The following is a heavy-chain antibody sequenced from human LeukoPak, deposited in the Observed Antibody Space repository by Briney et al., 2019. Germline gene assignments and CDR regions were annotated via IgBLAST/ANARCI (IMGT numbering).Heavy chain of an antibody. CDR2: MYTSGST. D-gene: IGHD6-6*01. CDR1: GGSISSFS. CDR3: AREVSLISSIGDWLDP. V-gene: IGHV4-4*07. Sequence: SETLSLTCTVSGGSISSFSWNWIRQPAEKGLEWIGRMYTSGSTNYNPSLKSRVTMSVDTSKNQFSLKVNSVTAADTAVYYCAREVSLISSIGDWLDPWGQGILVTVSS. J-gene: IGHJ5*02.